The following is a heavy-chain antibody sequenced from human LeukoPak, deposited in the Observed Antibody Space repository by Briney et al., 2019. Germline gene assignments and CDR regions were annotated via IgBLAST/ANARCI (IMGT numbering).Heavy chain of an antibody. V-gene: IGHV4-39*01. CDR1: GGSISSSSYY. J-gene: IGHJ4*02. D-gene: IGHD6-6*01. CDR3: ARSIASRPFFAY. Sequence: SETLSLTCTVSGGSISSSSYYWGWIRQPPGKGLEWIGSIYYSGSTYYNPSLKSRVTISVDTSKNQFSLKLSSVTAADTAVYYCARSIASRPFFAYWGQGTLVTVSS. CDR2: IYYSGST.